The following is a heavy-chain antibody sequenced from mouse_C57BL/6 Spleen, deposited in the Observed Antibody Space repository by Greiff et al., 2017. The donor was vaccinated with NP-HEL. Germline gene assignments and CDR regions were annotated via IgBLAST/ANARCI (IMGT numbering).Heavy chain of an antibody. J-gene: IGHJ4*01. D-gene: IGHD1-1*01. CDR1: GFTFSDYG. CDR2: ISSGSSTI. Sequence: EVKLVESGGGLVKPGGSLKLSCAASGFTFSDYGMHWVRQAPEKGLEWVAYISSGSSTIYYADTVKGRFTISRDNAKNTLFLQMTSLRSEDTAMYYCARGGYYGSMYYYAMDYWGQGTSVTVSS. V-gene: IGHV5-17*01. CDR3: ARGGYYGSMYYYAMDY.